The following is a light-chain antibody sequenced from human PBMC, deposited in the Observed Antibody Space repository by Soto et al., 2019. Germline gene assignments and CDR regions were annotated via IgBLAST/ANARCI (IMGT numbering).Light chain of an antibody. CDR1: NLGDKY. V-gene: IGLV3-1*01. CDR2: QDN. J-gene: IGLJ1*01. Sequence: SSELTQPPSVSVSPGQTASITCSGDNLGDKYACWYQQKPGQSPVLVIYQDNKRPSGIPERFSGSNSGNTATLTISGTQGMDEADYYCQAWDSSTAGVFGTGTKVTVL. CDR3: QAWDSSTAGV.